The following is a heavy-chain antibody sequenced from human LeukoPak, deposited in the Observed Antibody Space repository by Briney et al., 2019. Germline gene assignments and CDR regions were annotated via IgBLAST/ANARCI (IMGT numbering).Heavy chain of an antibody. Sequence: PGGSLRLSCAASGFTFSNYAMDWVRQAPGKGLEWVSAISGTSGRTYYADSVKGRFTISRDNSKNTLYLQMNSLRAEDTAVYYCAKDGPSYYDSSGYYSTNWFDPWGQGTLVTVSS. J-gene: IGHJ5*02. V-gene: IGHV3-23*01. D-gene: IGHD3-22*01. CDR1: GFTFSNYA. CDR3: AKDGPSYYDSSGYYSTNWFDP. CDR2: ISGTSGRT.